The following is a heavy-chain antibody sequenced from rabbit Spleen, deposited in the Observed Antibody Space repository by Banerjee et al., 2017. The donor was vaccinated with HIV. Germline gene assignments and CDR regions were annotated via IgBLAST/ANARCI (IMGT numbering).Heavy chain of an antibody. CDR1: GFSFSTDY. Sequence: QEQLVESGGGLVQPEGSLTLTCKASGFSFSTDYMCWVRQAPGKGLEWIACIYTGNGGITYYASWAKGRFTISRASSTTVTLQMTSLTAADTATYFCARGSGTINMSLWGPGTPRHRL. CDR2: IYTGNGGIT. V-gene: IGHV1S45*01. D-gene: IGHD2-1*01. CDR3: ARGSGTINMSL. J-gene: IGHJ4*01.